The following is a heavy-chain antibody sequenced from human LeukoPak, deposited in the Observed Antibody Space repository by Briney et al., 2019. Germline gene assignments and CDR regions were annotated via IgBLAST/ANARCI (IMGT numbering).Heavy chain of an antibody. CDR3: ARARTYGATEDY. CDR1: GGPFSGYY. J-gene: IGHJ4*02. Sequence: SETLSLTCAVYGGPFSGYYWSWIRQPPGKGLEWIGEINHSGSTNYNPSLKSRVTISVDTSKNQFSLKLSSVTAADTAVYYCARARTYGATEDYWGQGTLVTVSS. D-gene: IGHD4-17*01. V-gene: IGHV4-34*01. CDR2: INHSGST.